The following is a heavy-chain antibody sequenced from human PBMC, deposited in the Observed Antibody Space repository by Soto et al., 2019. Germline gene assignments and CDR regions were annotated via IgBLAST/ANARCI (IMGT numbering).Heavy chain of an antibody. J-gene: IGHJ4*02. D-gene: IGHD2-2*01. V-gene: IGHV3-21*01. CDR2: ISSSSSYI. CDR1: GFTFSSYS. Sequence: LRLSCAASGFTFSSYSMNWVRQAPGKGLEWVSSISSSSSYIYYADSVKGRFTISRDNAKNSLYLQMNGLRAEDTAVYYCARPRCSSTSCYVPFDYWGRGTLVTVSS. CDR3: ARPRCSSTSCYVPFDY.